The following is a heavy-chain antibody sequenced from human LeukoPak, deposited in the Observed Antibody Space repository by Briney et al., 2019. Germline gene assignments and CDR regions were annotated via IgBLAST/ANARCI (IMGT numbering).Heavy chain of an antibody. CDR2: ISYDGSNK. Sequence: GGPLRLSCAASGFTFSSYGMHWVRQAPGKGLEWVAVISYDGSNKYYADSVKGRFTISRDNSKNTLYLQMNSLRAEDTAVYYCAKDSGSGSYSDYWGQGTLVTVSS. J-gene: IGHJ4*02. CDR3: AKDSGSGSYSDY. V-gene: IGHV3-30*18. CDR1: GFTFSSYG. D-gene: IGHD1-26*01.